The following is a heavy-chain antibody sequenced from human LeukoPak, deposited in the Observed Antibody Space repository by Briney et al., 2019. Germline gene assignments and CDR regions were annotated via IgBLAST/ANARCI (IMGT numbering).Heavy chain of an antibody. CDR2: INHSGST. CDR1: GGSFSAYF. Sequence: SETLSLTCAVSGGSFSAYFWRWIRQPPGKGLEWIGEINHSGSTNYNPSLKSRVTISVDTSKNQFSLKLSSLTAADTAVYYCARDRKYYYHMDVWGKGTTVTVSS. D-gene: IGHD1-14*01. CDR3: ARDRKYYYHMDV. J-gene: IGHJ6*03. V-gene: IGHV4-34*01.